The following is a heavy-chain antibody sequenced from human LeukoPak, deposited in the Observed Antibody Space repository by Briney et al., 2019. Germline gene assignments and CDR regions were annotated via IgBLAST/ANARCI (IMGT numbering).Heavy chain of an antibody. J-gene: IGHJ6*03. CDR2: ISGSGGST. CDR1: GFTFSSYA. D-gene: IGHD2-2*01. V-gene: IGHV3-23*01. CDR3: AKDSGSGHRTSYYMDV. Sequence: GSLRLSCAASGFTFSSYAMSWVRQAPGKGLEWVSAISGSGGSTYYADSVKGRFTISRDNSKNTLYLQMNSLRAEDTAVYYCAKDSGSGHRTSYYMDVWGKGTTVTVSS.